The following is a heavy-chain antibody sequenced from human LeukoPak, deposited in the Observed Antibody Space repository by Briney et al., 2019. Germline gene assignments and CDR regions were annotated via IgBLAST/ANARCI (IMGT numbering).Heavy chain of an antibody. J-gene: IGHJ3*02. V-gene: IGHV4-34*01. Sequence: SETLSLTWVVDGGSLGGYYWRWIGQPPGKGREWIGEINHRGSTNYNPSLKRGVTISVDPPKNQFSLKLSSVTAADTAVYYCARPQYYYDSSGPSDAFDIWGQGTMVTVSS. CDR2: INHRGST. CDR3: ARPQYYYDSSGPSDAFDI. D-gene: IGHD3-22*01. CDR1: GGSLGGYY.